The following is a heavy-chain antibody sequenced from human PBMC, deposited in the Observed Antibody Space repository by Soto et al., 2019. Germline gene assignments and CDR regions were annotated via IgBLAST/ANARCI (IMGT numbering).Heavy chain of an antibody. D-gene: IGHD2-2*03. J-gene: IGHJ4*02. Sequence: EVQVLESGGGLVQPGGSLRLSCAATGFTFSDFAMSWVRQAPGKGLEWVSRIYGGGNGPHYADSVKGRVTISRDNPKNTLYLQMNSLRAEDTGVYYCAKMEGMDPWAYSFDYWGQGTLVTVSS. CDR2: IYGGGNGP. CDR1: GFTFSDFA. V-gene: IGHV3-23*01. CDR3: AKMEGMDPWAYSFDY.